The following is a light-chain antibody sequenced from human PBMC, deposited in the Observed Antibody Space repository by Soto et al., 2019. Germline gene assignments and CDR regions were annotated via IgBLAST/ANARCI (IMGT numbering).Light chain of an antibody. J-gene: IGLJ2*01. CDR1: SSNIGSNP. Sequence: QSVLTQPPSASGTPGQRVTISCSGSSSNIGSNPVDWYQQLPGTAPKVLIYSNNQRPAGVPARFSGSKAGTSASLAISGLQSEDETDYYCAEWDDSLNGVVFGGGTQLTVL. CDR2: SNN. V-gene: IGLV1-44*01. CDR3: AEWDDSLNGVV.